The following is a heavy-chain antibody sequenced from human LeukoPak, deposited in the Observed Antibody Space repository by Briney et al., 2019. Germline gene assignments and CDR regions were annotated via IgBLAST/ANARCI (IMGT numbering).Heavy chain of an antibody. J-gene: IGHJ4*02. V-gene: IGHV3-11*01. Sequence: GGSLRLSCAASGFTFSDYYMSWIRQAPGKGLEWVLYIRSSGSTIYYADSVKGRFTISRDNAKNSLYLQMNSLRAEDTAVYYCASGPREDGYNPPYWGQGTLVTVSS. CDR3: ASGPREDGYNPPY. CDR2: IRSSGSTI. D-gene: IGHD5-24*01. CDR1: GFTFSDYY.